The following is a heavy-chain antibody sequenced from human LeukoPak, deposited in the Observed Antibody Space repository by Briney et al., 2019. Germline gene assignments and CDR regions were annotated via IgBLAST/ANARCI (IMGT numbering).Heavy chain of an antibody. J-gene: IGHJ4*02. D-gene: IGHD3-3*01. V-gene: IGHV3-7*01. Sequence: GGSLRLSCAASGFTFSSYWMSWVRQAPGKGLEWVVNIKQDGSEKYYVDSVKGRFTISRDNSKNTLYMQMNSLRAEDTAVYYCAKDERAFWSGYPYYSDYWGRGTLVTVSS. CDR1: GFTFSSYW. CDR3: AKDERAFWSGYPYYSDY. CDR2: IKQDGSEK.